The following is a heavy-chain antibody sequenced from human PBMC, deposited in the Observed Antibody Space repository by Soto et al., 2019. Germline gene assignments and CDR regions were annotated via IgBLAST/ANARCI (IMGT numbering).Heavy chain of an antibody. CDR2: IRSKANSYAT. V-gene: IGHV3-73*01. CDR3: TRDAFRLGELSFDD. Sequence: XGCLRLSCAASGFSFSGSFMHWVRQASGKGLDWVGLIRSKANSYATAYAASVKGRFTFSRDDSKNTVHLQMNSLKTEDTAVYYCTRDAFRLGELSFDDWGQGILVTVSS. J-gene: IGHJ4*02. D-gene: IGHD3-16*02. CDR1: GFSFSGSF.